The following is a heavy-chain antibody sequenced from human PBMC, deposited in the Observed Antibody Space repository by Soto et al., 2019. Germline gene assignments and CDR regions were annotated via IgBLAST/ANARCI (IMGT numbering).Heavy chain of an antibody. CDR2: IRHDGSEK. D-gene: IGHD3-3*01. Sequence: EGQLVESGGGLVQPGGSLRLSCAASGFMCSSYWMSWVLQAPGKGLELVANIRHDGSEKYYVDSVKGRFSISRDNAKNSLYLQMNSLRAEDTAVYYCARVPYYDGMDVWGKGTTVTVSS. CDR3: ARVPYYDGMDV. CDR1: GFMCSSYW. J-gene: IGHJ6*04. V-gene: IGHV3-7*03.